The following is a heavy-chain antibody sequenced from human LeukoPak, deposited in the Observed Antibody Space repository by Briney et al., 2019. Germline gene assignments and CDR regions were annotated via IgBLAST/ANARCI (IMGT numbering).Heavy chain of an antibody. J-gene: IGHJ5*02. CDR1: GFTVSSNY. CDR3: GRTTAGSGNWFDP. D-gene: IGHD6-13*01. V-gene: IGHV3-53*01. Sequence: GGSLRLSCAASGFTVSSNYISWVRQAPGKGLEWVSIIYSGGSTYYADSVKGRFTISRDNSKNTVYLQMNSLRAEDSAVYYCGRTTAGSGNWFDPWGQGTLVTVSP. CDR2: IYSGGST.